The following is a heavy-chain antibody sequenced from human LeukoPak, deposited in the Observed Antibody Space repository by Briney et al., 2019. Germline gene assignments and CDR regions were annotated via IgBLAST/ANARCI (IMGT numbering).Heavy chain of an antibody. D-gene: IGHD5-18*01. CDR3: ARADAGYSYGLDY. Sequence: GRSLRLSCAASGFTFSSYAMHWVRQAPGKGLEWVAVISYDGSNKYYADSVKGRFTISRDNSKSTLYLQMNSLRAEDTAVYYCARADAGYSYGLDYWGQGTLVTVSS. V-gene: IGHV3-30*04. CDR2: ISYDGSNK. J-gene: IGHJ4*02. CDR1: GFTFSSYA.